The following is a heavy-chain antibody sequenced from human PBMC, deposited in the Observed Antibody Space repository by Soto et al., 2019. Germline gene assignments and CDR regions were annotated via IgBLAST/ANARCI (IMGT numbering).Heavy chain of an antibody. D-gene: IGHD3-3*01. Sequence: ASETLSITCTFSVGSINIGGYYWSWIRQHPGKGLEWIGYIYYSGSTYYNPSLKSRVTISIDTSKNQFSLKLSSVTAADTAVYYCARAQTIFGIITVFDYWGQGTMVTVSS. J-gene: IGHJ4*02. V-gene: IGHV4-31*03. CDR3: ARAQTIFGIITVFDY. CDR2: IYYSGST. CDR1: VGSINIGGYY.